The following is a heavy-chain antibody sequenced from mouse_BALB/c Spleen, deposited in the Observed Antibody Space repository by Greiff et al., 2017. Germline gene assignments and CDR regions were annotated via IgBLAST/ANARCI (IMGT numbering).Heavy chain of an antibody. Sequence: VQLKESGGGLVKPGGSLKLSCAASGFTFSSYAMSWVRQSPEKRLEWVAEISSGGSYTYYPDTVTGRFTISRDNAKNTLYLEMSSLRSEDTAMYYCARRGTYDFYAMDYWGQGTSVTVSS. D-gene: IGHD2-10*02. V-gene: IGHV5-9-4*01. CDR3: ARRGTYDFYAMDY. CDR1: GFTFSSYA. CDR2: ISSGGSYT. J-gene: IGHJ4*01.